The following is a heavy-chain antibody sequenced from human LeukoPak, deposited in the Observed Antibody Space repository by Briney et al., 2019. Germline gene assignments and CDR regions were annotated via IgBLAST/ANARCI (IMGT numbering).Heavy chain of an antibody. D-gene: IGHD6-13*01. J-gene: IGHJ4*02. CDR1: GYTFTGYY. Sequence: ASVKVSCKASGYTFTGYYMHWVRQAPGQGLEWMGWINPNSGGTNYAQKFQGRVTMTRDTSISTAYMELSRLRSDDTAVYYCAREAGGAAAGTREGDYWGQGTLVTVSS. CDR2: INPNSGGT. CDR3: AREAGGAAAGTREGDY. V-gene: IGHV1-2*02.